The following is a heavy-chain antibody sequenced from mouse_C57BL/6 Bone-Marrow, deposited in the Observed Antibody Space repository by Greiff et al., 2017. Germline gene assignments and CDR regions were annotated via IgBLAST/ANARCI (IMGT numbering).Heavy chain of an antibody. CDR1: GYSFTGYF. Sequence: VQLQQSGPELVKPGDSVKISCKASGYSFTGYFMNWVMQSHGKSLEWIGRINPYNGDTFYNQKFKGKATLTVDKSSSTAHMELRSLTSEDSAVYYGARCPDYDYAMDYWGQGTSVTVSS. D-gene: IGHD2-4*01. V-gene: IGHV1-20*01. CDR2: INPYNGDT. CDR3: ARCPDYDYAMDY. J-gene: IGHJ4*01.